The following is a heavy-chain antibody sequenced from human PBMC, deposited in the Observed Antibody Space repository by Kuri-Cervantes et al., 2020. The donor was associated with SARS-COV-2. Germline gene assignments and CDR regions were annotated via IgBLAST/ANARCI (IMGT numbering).Heavy chain of an antibody. V-gene: IGHV3-21*01. CDR1: GFTFSNAW. CDR2: ISGSGGST. CDR3: ARDYYDSSAYYELGYNWFDP. D-gene: IGHD3-22*01. J-gene: IGHJ5*02. Sequence: ETLSPTCAASGFTFSNAWMNWVRQAPGKGLEWVSAISGSGGSTYYADPVKGRFTISRDNATNSLYLQMNSLRAEDTAVYYCARDYYDSSAYYELGYNWFDPWGQGTLVTVSS.